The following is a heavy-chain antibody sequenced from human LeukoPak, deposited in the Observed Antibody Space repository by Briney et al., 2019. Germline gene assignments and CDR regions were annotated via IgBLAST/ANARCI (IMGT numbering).Heavy chain of an antibody. Sequence: ASVKVSCKASGYTFTGYYMHWVRQAPGQGLEWMGWINPNSGGTNYAQKFQGRVTMTTDTSTSTAYMELRSLRSDDTALYFCARDWASIKVIADYWGQGTLVTVSS. CDR2: INPNSGGT. CDR3: ARDWASIKVIADY. CDR1: GYTFTGYY. V-gene: IGHV1-2*02. D-gene: IGHD1-14*01. J-gene: IGHJ4*02.